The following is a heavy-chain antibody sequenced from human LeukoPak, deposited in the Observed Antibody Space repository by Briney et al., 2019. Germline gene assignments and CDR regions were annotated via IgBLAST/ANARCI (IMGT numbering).Heavy chain of an antibody. CDR1: GGSISSSSYY. D-gene: IGHD2-15*01. J-gene: IGHJ5*02. Sequence: SETLSLTCTVSGGSISSSSYYWGWIRQPPGKGLEWIGSIYYSGSTYYNPSLKSRVTISVDTSKNQFSLKLSSVTAADTAVYYCAREKLGYCSAGSCYSDWFDPWGQGTLVTVSS. V-gene: IGHV4-39*02. CDR2: IYYSGST. CDR3: AREKLGYCSAGSCYSDWFDP.